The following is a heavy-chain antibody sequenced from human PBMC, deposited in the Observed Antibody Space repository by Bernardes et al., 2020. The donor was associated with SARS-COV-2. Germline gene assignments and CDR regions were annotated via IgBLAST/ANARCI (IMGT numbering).Heavy chain of an antibody. V-gene: IGHV3-7*05. CDR1: GFTFSSYW. D-gene: IGHD3-10*01. J-gene: IGHJ6*02. CDR3: ARDEYYGSGSYYNDPFYYYYYGMDV. CDR2: IKQDGSEK. Sequence: GGSLRLSCAASGFTFSSYWMSWVRQAPGQGLEWVANIKQDGSEKYYVDSVKGRFTISRDNAKNSLYLQMNSLRAEDTAVYYCARDEYYGSGSYYNDPFYYYYYGMDVWGQGTTVTVSS.